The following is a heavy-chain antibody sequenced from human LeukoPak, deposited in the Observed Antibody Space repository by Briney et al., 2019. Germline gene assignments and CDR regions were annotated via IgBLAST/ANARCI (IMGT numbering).Heavy chain of an antibody. CDR1: GFTFRSYA. J-gene: IGHJ4*02. CDR2: INDDGSLT. D-gene: IGHD5-24*01. CDR3: LKGGWATIGPPKD. Sequence: GGSLRLSCPAAGFTFRSYAMHWVRQAPGKGLEYVSTINDDGSLTYYADSVKGRFTISRDNSKNTVYLQMNNLRPDDSAVYHCLKGGWATIGPPKDWGQGTQVSVSS. V-gene: IGHV3-64D*08.